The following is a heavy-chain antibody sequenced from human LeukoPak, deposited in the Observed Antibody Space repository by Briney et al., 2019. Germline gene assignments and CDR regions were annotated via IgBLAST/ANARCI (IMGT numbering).Heavy chain of an antibody. CDR2: IYPDESNI. J-gene: IGHJ4*02. CDR3: ARPPSRGYSSSFEY. D-gene: IGHD2-2*03. V-gene: IGHV5-51*01. CDR1: GYSFATYW. Sequence: RGESLKISCKGSGYSFATYWIAWVRQMPGKGLEWMGIIYPDESNIRYSPSFQGQVTISADKSISTAYLQWSSLKASDTAIYYCARPPSRGYSSSFEYWGQGTLVTVSS.